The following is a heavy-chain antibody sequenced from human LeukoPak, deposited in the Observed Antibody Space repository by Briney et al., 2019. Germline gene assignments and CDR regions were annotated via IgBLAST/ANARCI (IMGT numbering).Heavy chain of an antibody. J-gene: IGHJ4*02. CDR3: ASRAKYYYDSSGPHR. V-gene: IGHV4-34*01. Sequence: PSETLSLTCAVYGGSFSGYYWSWIRQPPGKGLEWIGEINHSGSTNYNPSLKSRVTISVDTSKNQFSLKLSSVTAADTAVYYCASRAKYYYDSSGPHRWGQGTLVTVSS. CDR2: INHSGST. CDR1: GGSFSGYY. D-gene: IGHD3-22*01.